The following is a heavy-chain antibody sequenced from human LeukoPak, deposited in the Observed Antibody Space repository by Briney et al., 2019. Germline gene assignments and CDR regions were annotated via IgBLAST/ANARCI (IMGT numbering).Heavy chain of an antibody. CDR2: INHSGST. Sequence: SETLSLTCAVYGGSFSGYYWSWIRQPPGKGLEWIGEINHSGSTNYNPSLKSRVTISVDTSKNQFSLKLSSVTAADTAVYYCASTRITMVRGVINSWFDPWGQGTLVTVSS. D-gene: IGHD3-10*01. J-gene: IGHJ5*02. V-gene: IGHV4-34*01. CDR1: GGSFSGYY. CDR3: ASTRITMVRGVINSWFDP.